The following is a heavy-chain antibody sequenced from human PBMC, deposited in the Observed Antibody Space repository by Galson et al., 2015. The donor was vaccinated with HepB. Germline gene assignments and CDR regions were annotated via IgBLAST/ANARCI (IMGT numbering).Heavy chain of an antibody. V-gene: IGHV3-48*01. J-gene: IGHJ6*02. D-gene: IGHD6-13*01. CDR2: ISSSSSTI. CDR1: GFTFSSYS. Sequence: SLRLSCAASGFTFSSYSMNWVRQAPGKGLEWVSYISSSSSTIYYADSVKGRFTISRDNAKNSLYLQMNSLRAEDTAVYYCAREEDSSSWFVYYYYGMDVWGQGTTVTVSS. CDR3: AREEDSSSWFVYYYYGMDV.